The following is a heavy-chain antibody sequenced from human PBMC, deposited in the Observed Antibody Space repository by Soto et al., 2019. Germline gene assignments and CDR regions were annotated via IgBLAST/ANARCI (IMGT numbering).Heavy chain of an antibody. CDR3: ARDRGNFGVVLADFYQYGMDV. CDR1: GDSVTSGSIY. CDR2: GHYTGST. Sequence: QVQLQESGPGLVKPSETLSLTCTVSGDSVTSGSIYWSWIRQPPGKGLGWIGYGHYTGSTNYNPSLKSRVAISVDTSKNHFSLTLSSVTAADTAVYYCARDRGNFGVVLADFYQYGMDVWGQGTTVTVSS. D-gene: IGHD3-3*01. V-gene: IGHV4-61*03. J-gene: IGHJ6*02.